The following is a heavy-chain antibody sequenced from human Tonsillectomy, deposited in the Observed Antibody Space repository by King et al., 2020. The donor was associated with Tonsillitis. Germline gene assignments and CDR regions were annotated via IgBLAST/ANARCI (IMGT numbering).Heavy chain of an antibody. CDR2: IVPMFGRA. CDR3: AEKNYYESGGSYSSEGFHI. CDR1: GGTLSTYA. V-gene: IGHV1-69*01. Sequence: HVQLVESGAEVKKPGSSVKVSCKASGGTLSTYAISWVRQAPGQGLEWMGWIVPMFGRAQYAQRFQGRVTITADESTTTAYMELVSLQSEDTAVYFCAEKNYYESGGSYSSEGFHIWGQGTMVTVSS. D-gene: IGHD3-22*01. J-gene: IGHJ3*02.